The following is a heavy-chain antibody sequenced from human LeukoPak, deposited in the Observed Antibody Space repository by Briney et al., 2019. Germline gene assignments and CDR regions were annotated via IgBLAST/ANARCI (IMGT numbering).Heavy chain of an antibody. Sequence: GRSLRPSCAASGFTFSSYAMHWVRQAPGKGLEWVAVISYDGSNKYYADSVKGRFTISRDNSKNTLYLQMNSLRAEDTAVYYCARGTVAGQFDYWGQGTLVTVSS. CDR3: ARGTVAGQFDY. CDR2: ISYDGSNK. CDR1: GFTFSSYA. V-gene: IGHV3-30*04. D-gene: IGHD6-19*01. J-gene: IGHJ4*02.